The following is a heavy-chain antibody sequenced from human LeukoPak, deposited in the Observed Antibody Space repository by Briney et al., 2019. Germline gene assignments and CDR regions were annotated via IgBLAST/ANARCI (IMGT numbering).Heavy chain of an antibody. J-gene: IGHJ4*02. CDR1: GGSVNSGGYY. V-gene: IGHV4-31*03. CDR2: ISYSGST. CDR3: AVGPHHYFDS. Sequence: SQALSLTCTVSGGSVNSGGYYWSWIRQHPGKGLEWIGYISYSGSTYYNPSLKSRLTISLDTSKNQFSLRLSSVNAADAAVYFCAVGPHHYFDSWGQGTLVTVSS.